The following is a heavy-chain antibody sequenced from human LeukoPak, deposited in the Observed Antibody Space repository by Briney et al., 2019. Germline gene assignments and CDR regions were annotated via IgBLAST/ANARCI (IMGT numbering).Heavy chain of an antibody. CDR2: ISFDGSNE. V-gene: IGHV3-30-3*01. J-gene: IGHJ4*02. Sequence: GGSLRLSCAASGFTFSSYAMNWVRQAPGKGLEWVAVISFDGSNEYYADSANGRFTISRDNSKNTLFLQMNSLRAEDTAVYYCARAGGAAADTPYFDSWGQETLVTVSS. D-gene: IGHD6-13*01. CDR1: GFTFSSYA. CDR3: ARAGGAAADTPYFDS.